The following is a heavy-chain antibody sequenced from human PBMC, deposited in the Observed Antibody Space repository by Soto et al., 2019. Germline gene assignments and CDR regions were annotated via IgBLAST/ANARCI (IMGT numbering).Heavy chain of an antibody. CDR3: AKDSWNKTQFDY. CDR1: GYTLTELS. CDR2: FDPEDGET. Sequence: ASVKVSCKVSGYTLTELSMHWVRQAPGKGLEWMGGFDPEDGETIYAQKFQGRVTMTEDTSTDTAYMELSSLRSEDTAVYYCAKDSWNKTQFDYCGQGTLVTVSS. J-gene: IGHJ4*02. V-gene: IGHV1-24*01. D-gene: IGHD1-1*01.